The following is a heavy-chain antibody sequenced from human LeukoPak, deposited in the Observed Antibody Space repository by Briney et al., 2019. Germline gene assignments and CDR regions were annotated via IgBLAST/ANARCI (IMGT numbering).Heavy chain of an antibody. J-gene: IGHJ4*02. Sequence: PGESLKISCKASGYTFTHQWIGWVRQMSGRGLEWMGIIYPRDSDTIYSPSFQGHVTISADTSINTAYLEWSSLEASDTAIYYCARHSDVIGAIWGQGTLVTVSS. CDR2: IYPRDSDT. CDR3: ARHSDVIGAI. V-gene: IGHV5-51*01. D-gene: IGHD3-10*01. CDR1: GYTFTHQW.